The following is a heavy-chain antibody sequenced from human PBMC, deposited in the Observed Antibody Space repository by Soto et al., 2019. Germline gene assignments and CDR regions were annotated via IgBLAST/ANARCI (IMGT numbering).Heavy chain of an antibody. J-gene: IGHJ6*03. D-gene: IGHD2-15*01. CDR3: YSGVMVVARFYYYMDV. CDR1: GGSFSGYY. CDR2: INHSGST. Sequence: SETLSLTCAVYGGSFSGYYWCWIRQPPGKGLEWIGEINHSGSTNSNPSLKSLVTISVDASKNQFSLKRSYVTAAATAVYYCYSGVMVVARFYYYMDVWGKGTTVTVSS. V-gene: IGHV4-34*01.